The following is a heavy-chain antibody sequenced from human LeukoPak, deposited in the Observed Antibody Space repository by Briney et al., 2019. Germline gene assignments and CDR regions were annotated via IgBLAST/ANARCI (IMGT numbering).Heavy chain of an antibody. D-gene: IGHD3-3*01. J-gene: IGHJ6*03. CDR2: INPNSGGT. CDR3: ARDTARITIFGVAKYMDV. V-gene: IGHV1-2*02. Sequence: ASVKVSCTASGYSFTGYYIHWVRQAPGQGLEWMGWINPNSGGTNYAQKFQGRVTMTRDTPISTAYMELSRLRSDDTAVYYCARDTARITIFGVAKYMDVWGKGTTVTVSS. CDR1: GYSFTGYY.